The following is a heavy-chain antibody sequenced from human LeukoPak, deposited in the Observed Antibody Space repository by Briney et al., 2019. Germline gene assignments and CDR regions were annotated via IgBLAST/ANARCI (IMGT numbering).Heavy chain of an antibody. V-gene: IGHV3-30*18. D-gene: IGHD6-13*01. CDR2: ISYDGSNK. J-gene: IGHJ4*02. Sequence: GGSLRLSCAASGFTFSNYGMHWVRQAPGKGLEWVAVISYDGSNKYYADSVKGRFTISRDNSKNTLYLQMNSLRAEDTAVYYCAKHSSLDYWGQGTLVTVSS. CDR3: AKHSSLDY. CDR1: GFTFSNYG.